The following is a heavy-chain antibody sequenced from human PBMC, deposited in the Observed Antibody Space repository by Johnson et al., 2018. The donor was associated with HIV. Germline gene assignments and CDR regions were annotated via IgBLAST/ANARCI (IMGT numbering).Heavy chain of an antibody. Sequence: QVQLVESGGGVVQPGRSLRLSCVVSGFTYSSYAMHWVRQAPVKGLEWVAVISYDGSNKYYADSVKGRFTISRDNSKNTVYLEMNSLRAEDTAVYYCARDPQLWFGDGSGDDAFDIWGQGTMVTVSS. CDR2: ISYDGSNK. CDR1: GFTYSSYA. V-gene: IGHV3-30-3*01. D-gene: IGHD3-10*01. J-gene: IGHJ3*02. CDR3: ARDPQLWFGDGSGDDAFDI.